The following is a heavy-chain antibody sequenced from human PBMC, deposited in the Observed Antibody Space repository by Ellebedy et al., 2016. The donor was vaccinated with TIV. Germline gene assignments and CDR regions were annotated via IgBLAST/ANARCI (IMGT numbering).Heavy chain of an antibody. D-gene: IGHD2-2*01. CDR1: GGTFSSYA. CDR3: ASSEDIVVVPAAPYYYYGMDV. J-gene: IGHJ6*02. CDR2: IIPIFGTA. V-gene: IGHV1-69*13. Sequence: ASVKVSCKASGGTFSSYAISWVRQAPGQGLEWMGGIIPIFGTANYAQKFQGRVTITADESTSTAYMELSSLRSEDTAVYYCASSEDIVVVPAAPYYYYGMDVWGQGTTVTVSS.